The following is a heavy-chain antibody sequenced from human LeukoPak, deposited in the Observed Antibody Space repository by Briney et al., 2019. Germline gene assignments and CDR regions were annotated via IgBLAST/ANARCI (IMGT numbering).Heavy chain of an antibody. J-gene: IGHJ6*04. D-gene: IGHD2-15*01. CDR3: AVNLPARSILLHYCFYGMEV. CDR2: IRSNGTTI. Sequence: RGSLRLSCATSGFTFSSYEMNWARQAPGKGLEWGKYIRSNGTTIYHAYTVKGLFPISRDHAKSSVYVQVITVSAEDTGVYYCAVNLPARSILLHYCFYGMEVWGKGTTVTVSS. CDR1: GFTFSSYE. V-gene: IGHV3-48*03.